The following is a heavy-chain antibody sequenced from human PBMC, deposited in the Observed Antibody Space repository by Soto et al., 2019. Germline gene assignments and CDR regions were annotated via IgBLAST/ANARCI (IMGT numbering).Heavy chain of an antibody. CDR1: GYTFTSYG. Sequence: QVQLVQSGAEVKKPGASVKVSCKASGYTFTSYGISWVRQAPGQGLEWMGWISAYNGNTNYAQKRQGRVTMTTDTSPSTAYMELRSLRSDDTAVYYCARGMDYYDSSGYFGWFDPWGQGTLVTVSS. CDR3: ARGMDYYDSSGYFGWFDP. CDR2: ISAYNGNT. V-gene: IGHV1-18*01. D-gene: IGHD3-22*01. J-gene: IGHJ5*02.